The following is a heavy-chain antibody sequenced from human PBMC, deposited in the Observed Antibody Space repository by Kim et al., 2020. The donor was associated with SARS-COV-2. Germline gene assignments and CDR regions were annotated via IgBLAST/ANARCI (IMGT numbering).Heavy chain of an antibody. CDR1: GFRFDHYA. V-gene: IGHV3-43*02. Sequence: GGSLRLSCVGSGFRFDHYAAHWVRQVPGKGLEWVALISGDGGRSWYGDSVKGRFTVSRDNRKNSLYLQMNSLRNEDTALYYCAKDKSGKSDYYRDYYYYIDVWGKGPAVTLSS. J-gene: IGHJ6*03. CDR3: AKDKSGKSDYYRDYYYYIDV. CDR2: ISGDGGRS. D-gene: IGHD3-3*01.